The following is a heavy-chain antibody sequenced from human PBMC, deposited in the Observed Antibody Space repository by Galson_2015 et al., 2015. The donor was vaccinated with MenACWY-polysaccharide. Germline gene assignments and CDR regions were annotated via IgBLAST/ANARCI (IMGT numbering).Heavy chain of an antibody. D-gene: IGHD3-16*01. CDR2: IYYSGSP. V-gene: IGHV4-59*11. CDR1: GASISGHY. CDR3: ARGVNLMTFGGL. Sequence: VQLQESGPGLVKPSETLSLTCTVSGASISGHYWSWIRQPPGKGLEWIAYIYYSGSPHINPSLKSRLPISVDTSKNQFSLKLSAVTAADTAGYYCARGVNLMTFGGLWGQGILVTVSS. J-gene: IGHJ4*02.